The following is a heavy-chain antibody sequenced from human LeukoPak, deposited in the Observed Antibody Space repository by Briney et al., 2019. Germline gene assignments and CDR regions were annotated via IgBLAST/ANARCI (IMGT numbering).Heavy chain of an antibody. CDR2: IYYSGST. Sequence: KPSETLSLTCTVSGGSISSYYWSWIRQPPGKGLEWIGSIYYSGSTYYNPSLKSRVTISVDTSKNQFSLKLSSVTAADKAVYYCARQTYGGNSWGYAFDIWGQGTMVTVSS. V-gene: IGHV4-59*05. CDR1: GGSISSYY. CDR3: ARQTYGGNSWGYAFDI. J-gene: IGHJ3*02. D-gene: IGHD4-23*01.